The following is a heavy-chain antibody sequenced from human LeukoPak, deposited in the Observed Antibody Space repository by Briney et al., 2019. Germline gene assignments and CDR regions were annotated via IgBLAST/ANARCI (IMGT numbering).Heavy chain of an antibody. Sequence: GGSLRLSCAASRFTFSSYAMNWVRQAPGKGLEWVSAISGSGGSTYYADSVKGRFTISRDNSKHTLFLQMNSLRAEDTAVYYCAKWSVATTNYYFYGMGVWGQGTTVTVSS. V-gene: IGHV3-23*01. CDR3: AKWSVATTNYYFYGMGV. J-gene: IGHJ6*02. CDR2: ISGSGGST. CDR1: RFTFSSYA. D-gene: IGHD1-26*01.